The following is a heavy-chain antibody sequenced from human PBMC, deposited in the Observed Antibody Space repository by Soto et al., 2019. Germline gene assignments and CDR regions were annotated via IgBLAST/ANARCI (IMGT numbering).Heavy chain of an antibody. CDR3: AGRYCTNGVCYTNYYYYIDV. Sequence: EVQLLESGGGLVQPWWSLILSCAASGFTFSTYAMSWVLQAPGKGLEWVSTITTSGGNTYYADSVQGRFTISRDNSKNTLYLQMNSLRAEDTAVYYCAGRYCTNGVCYTNYYYYIDVWGKGTTVTVSS. CDR1: GFTFSTYA. CDR2: ITTSGGNT. D-gene: IGHD2-8*01. V-gene: IGHV3-23*01. J-gene: IGHJ6*03.